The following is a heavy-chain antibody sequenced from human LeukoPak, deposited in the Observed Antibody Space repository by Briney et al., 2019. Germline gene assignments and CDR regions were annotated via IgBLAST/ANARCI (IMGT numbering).Heavy chain of an antibody. CDR1: SGSMSDHF. CDR2: IYYSGFV. D-gene: IGHD6-19*01. CDR3: ASQKTMYSSGWGF. Sequence: SETLSLPCNVSSGSMSDHFWSWLPQPAGKGLEWLGRIYYSGFVIYNPSLKSRVTMSVDTSKFSLQLTSVTAADTAVYYCASQKTMYSSGWGFWGQGARVTVSS. V-gene: IGHV4-4*07. J-gene: IGHJ4*02.